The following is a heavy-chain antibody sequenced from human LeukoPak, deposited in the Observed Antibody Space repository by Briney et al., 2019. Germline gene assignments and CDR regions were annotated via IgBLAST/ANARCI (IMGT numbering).Heavy chain of an antibody. CDR1: GGSISSGDYY. Sequence: SQTLSLTCTVSGGSISSGDYYWSWIRQPPGKGLEWIGYIYYSGSTYYNPSLKSRVTISVDTSKNQFSLKLSSVTAADTAVYYCARGPHYDSSGYSYWYFDLWGRGTLVTVSS. D-gene: IGHD3-22*01. J-gene: IGHJ2*01. V-gene: IGHV4-30-4*01. CDR3: ARGPHYDSSGYSYWYFDL. CDR2: IYYSGST.